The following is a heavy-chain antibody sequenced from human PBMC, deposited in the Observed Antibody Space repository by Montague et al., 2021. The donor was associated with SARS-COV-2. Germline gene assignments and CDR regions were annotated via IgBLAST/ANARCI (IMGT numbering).Heavy chain of an antibody. Sequence: SETLSLTCAVYRGSFHIFSWGWIRQSPEKGLEWIGEIDLRGNTNYNPSLKSRVTISVDTSKNQFSLNLTSVTAADTAIDYCARGTRVVGITPGFRYWGQGTQVAVSS. CDR3: ARGTRVVGITPGFRY. V-gene: IGHV4-34*01. CDR1: RGSFHIFS. D-gene: IGHD2-21*01. CDR2: IDLRGNT. J-gene: IGHJ4*02.